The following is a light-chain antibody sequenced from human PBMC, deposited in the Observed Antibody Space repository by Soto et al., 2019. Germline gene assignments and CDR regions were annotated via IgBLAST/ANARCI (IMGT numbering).Light chain of an antibody. CDR1: SSDVGGYNY. CDR2: EVS. J-gene: IGLJ1*01. Sequence: QSVLTQPASVSGSPGQSITISCTGTSSDVGGYNYVSWYQQHPGKAPKFIIYEVSNRPSGVSNRFSGSKSGNTASLTISGLQAEDEVDYYCSSYTSSSTYVFGTGTKVTVL. CDR3: SSYTSSSTYV. V-gene: IGLV2-14*01.